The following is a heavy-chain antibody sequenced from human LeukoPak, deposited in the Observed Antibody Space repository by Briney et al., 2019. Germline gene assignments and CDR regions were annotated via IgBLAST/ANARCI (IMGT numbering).Heavy chain of an antibody. J-gene: IGHJ4*02. CDR3: ARANDFWSGYYTSAFDY. Sequence: HSGASLRLSCAASGSTFSSYAMSWVRQAPGKGLEWVSAISGSGGSTYYADSVKGRFTISRDNSKNTLYLQMNSLRAEDTAVYYCARANDFWSGYYTSAFDYWGQGTLVTVSS. CDR2: ISGSGGST. V-gene: IGHV3-23*01. D-gene: IGHD3-3*01. CDR1: GSTFSSYA.